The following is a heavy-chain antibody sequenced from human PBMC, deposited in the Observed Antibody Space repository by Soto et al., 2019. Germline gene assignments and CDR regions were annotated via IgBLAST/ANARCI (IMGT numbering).Heavy chain of an antibody. D-gene: IGHD2-15*01. Sequence: ASVKVSCKASGYTFTGYYMHWVRQAPGQGLEWMGWINPNSGGTNYAQKFQGWVTMTRDTSISTAYMELSRLRSDDTAVYYCARGKVVVAAQGDYYYGMDVWGQGTTVTVS. CDR1: GYTFTGYY. CDR3: ARGKVVVAAQGDYYYGMDV. J-gene: IGHJ6*02. CDR2: INPNSGGT. V-gene: IGHV1-2*04.